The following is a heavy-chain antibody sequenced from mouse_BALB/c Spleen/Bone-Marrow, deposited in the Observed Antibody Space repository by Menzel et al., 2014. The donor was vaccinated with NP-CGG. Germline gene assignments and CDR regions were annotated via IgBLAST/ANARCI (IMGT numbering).Heavy chain of an antibody. V-gene: IGHV5-9-4*01. CDR1: GFTFRYYA. Sequence: VQLKDSGGGLVKPGGSLKLSCAASGFTFRYYAMSWVRQSPEKRLEWVAEISSGGSYTYYADTVTGRFTISRDNAKNTPYLEMSSLRSEVTAMYYCARDRRDYWGQGTSVTVSS. CDR3: ARDRRDY. CDR2: ISSGGSYT. J-gene: IGHJ4*01.